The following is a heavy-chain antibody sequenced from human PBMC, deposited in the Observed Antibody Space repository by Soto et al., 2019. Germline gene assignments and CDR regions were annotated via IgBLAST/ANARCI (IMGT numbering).Heavy chain of an antibody. Sequence: QVQLQESGPGLVKPSQTLSLTCTVSGGSISSGGYYWSWIRQHPGKGLEWIGYIYYSGSTYYNPSLKSRVTISVDTSKNQFSLKLSSVTAADTAVYYCARGNHSGEDFWSGYFGYHWYFDLWGRGTLVTVSS. CDR2: IYYSGST. D-gene: IGHD3-3*01. CDR3: ARGNHSGEDFWSGYFGYHWYFDL. CDR1: GGSISSGGYY. V-gene: IGHV4-31*03. J-gene: IGHJ2*01.